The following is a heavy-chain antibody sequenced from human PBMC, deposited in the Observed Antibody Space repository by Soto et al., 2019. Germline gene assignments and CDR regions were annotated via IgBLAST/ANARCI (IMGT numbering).Heavy chain of an antibody. V-gene: IGHV4-39*01. D-gene: IGHD3-9*01. CDR1: GGSISSSSYY. Sequence: QLQLQESGPGLVKPSETLSLTCTVSGGSISSSSYYWGWIRQPPGKGLEWIGSIYYSGSTYYNPSLKSRVTISVDTSKNQFSLKLSSVTAADTAVYYCARRDWLPQGDGMDVWGQGTTVTVSS. CDR2: IYYSGST. CDR3: ARRDWLPQGDGMDV. J-gene: IGHJ6*02.